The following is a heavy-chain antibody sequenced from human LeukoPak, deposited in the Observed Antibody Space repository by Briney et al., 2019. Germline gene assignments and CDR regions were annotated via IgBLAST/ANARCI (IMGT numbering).Heavy chain of an antibody. Sequence: GGSLRLSCAASGFTFSSYAMSWVRQAPGKGLEWVSAISGSGGSTYYADSVKGRFTISRDNSKNTLYLQMNSLRAEDTAVYYCAKAGDDIVVVPAAILVYWGQGTLVTVSS. CDR2: ISGSGGST. V-gene: IGHV3-23*01. CDR1: GFTFSSYA. D-gene: IGHD2-2*02. J-gene: IGHJ4*02. CDR3: AKAGDDIVVVPAAILVY.